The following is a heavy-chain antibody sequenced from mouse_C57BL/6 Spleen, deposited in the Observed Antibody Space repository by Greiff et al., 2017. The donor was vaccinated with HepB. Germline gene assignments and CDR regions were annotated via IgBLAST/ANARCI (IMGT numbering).Heavy chain of an antibody. Sequence: EVKLMESGGGLVKPGGSLKLSCAASGFTFSSYAMSWVRQTPEKRLEWVATISDGGSYTYYPDNVKGRFTISRDNAKNNLYLQMSHLKSEDTAMYYCARDLGGYDGYYYAMDYWGQGTSVTVSS. CDR2: ISDGGSYT. CDR1: GFTFSSYA. D-gene: IGHD2-2*01. J-gene: IGHJ4*01. CDR3: ARDLGGYDGYYYAMDY. V-gene: IGHV5-4*01.